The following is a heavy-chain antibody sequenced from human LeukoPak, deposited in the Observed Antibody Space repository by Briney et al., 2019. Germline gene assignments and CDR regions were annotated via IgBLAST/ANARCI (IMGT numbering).Heavy chain of an antibody. CDR2: IYNTENT. V-gene: IGHV4-59*12. J-gene: IGHJ4*02. D-gene: IGHD6-19*01. CDR1: GGSISNYY. CDR3: ARKGIAVAGSRRPRNYYFDY. Sequence: SETLSLTCTVSGGSISNYYWSWIRQPPGKGLEWIGYIYNTENTNYNPSLKSRVTISVDTSKNQFSLKLSSVTAADTAVYYCARKGIAVAGSRRPRNYYFDYWGQGTLVTVSS.